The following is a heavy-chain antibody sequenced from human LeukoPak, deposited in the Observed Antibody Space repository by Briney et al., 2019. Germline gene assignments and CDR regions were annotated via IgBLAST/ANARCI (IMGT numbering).Heavy chain of an antibody. J-gene: IGHJ4*02. CDR3: AIGGIAAARVDY. CDR1: GGSISSSSYY. Sequence: SETLSLTCTVSGGSISSSSYYWGWIRQPPGKGLEWIGSIYYSGSTYYNPSLKSRVTISVDTSKNQFSLKLSSVTAADTAVYYCAIGGIAAARVDYWGQGTLVTVSS. V-gene: IGHV4-39*01. D-gene: IGHD6-13*01. CDR2: IYYSGST.